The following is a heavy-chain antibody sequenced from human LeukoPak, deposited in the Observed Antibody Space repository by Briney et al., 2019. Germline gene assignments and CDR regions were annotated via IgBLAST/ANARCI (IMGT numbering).Heavy chain of an antibody. Sequence: PGGSLRLSCAASGFTFSSYWMSWVRQAPGKGLEWVANIKQDGSEKYYVDSVKGRFIISRDNAQNSLFLQMNSLRAEDTAVYYCARTGRFDWNFDSWGQGTLVTVSS. CDR2: IKQDGSEK. D-gene: IGHD1-1*01. J-gene: IGHJ4*02. V-gene: IGHV3-7*01. CDR1: GFTFSSYW. CDR3: ARTGRFDWNFDS.